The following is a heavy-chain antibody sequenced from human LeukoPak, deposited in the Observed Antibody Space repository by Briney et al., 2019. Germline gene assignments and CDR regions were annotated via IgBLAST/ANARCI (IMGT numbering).Heavy chain of an antibody. CDR1: GFTFSSYG. Sequence: GGSLRLSCAASGFTFSSYGMHWVRQAPGKGLEWVAFIRYDGSKKYYAESVKGRFTISRDNSNNTLYVQMNSLRPEGTAVYYCAKGPSGNQFDPWGQGTLVTVSS. CDR3: AKGPSGNQFDP. V-gene: IGHV3-30*02. CDR2: IRYDGSKK. J-gene: IGHJ5*02. D-gene: IGHD6-19*01.